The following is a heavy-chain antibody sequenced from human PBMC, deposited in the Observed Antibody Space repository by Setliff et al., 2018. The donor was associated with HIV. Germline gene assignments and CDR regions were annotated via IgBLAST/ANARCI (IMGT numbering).Heavy chain of an antibody. V-gene: IGHV4-61*09. CDR3: ARQHYYESSGRNLMDV. Sequence: SETLSLTCTVSGDSMNSVSYSWAWLRQSAGKGPEWIGHVYARGSANYNPSLTSRVTIPVPTSKNQFSLNLNSVTAADTATYYCARQHYYESSGRNLMDVWGKGTTVTVSS. J-gene: IGHJ6*03. CDR2: VYARGSA. CDR1: GDSMNSVSYS. D-gene: IGHD3-22*01.